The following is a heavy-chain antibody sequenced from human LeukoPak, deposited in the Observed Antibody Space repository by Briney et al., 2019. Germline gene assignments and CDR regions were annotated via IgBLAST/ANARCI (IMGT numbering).Heavy chain of an antibody. Sequence: GSLLLSCAASGFTVSTNYMSWVRPAPGKGLEWVSVIYSGGTTYYADSVKGRFTISRDNSKNTLYLQMNSLRAEDTAVYYCARDRGGSRSDCWGQGTLVTVSS. D-gene: IGHD6-13*01. CDR2: IYSGGTT. J-gene: IGHJ4*02. CDR1: GFTVSTNY. CDR3: ARDRGGSRSDC. V-gene: IGHV3-66*01.